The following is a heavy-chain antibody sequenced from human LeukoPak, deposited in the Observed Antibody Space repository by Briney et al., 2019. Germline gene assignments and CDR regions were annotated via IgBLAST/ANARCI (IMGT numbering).Heavy chain of an antibody. J-gene: IGHJ4*02. Sequence: GGSLRLSCAASRFTFSTYAMSWVRQAPGKGLEWISTIANGGGSTYYADSVKGRFTISRHNSKNTLYLQMNSLRAEDTAVYYCAKSHSVEQRGYFDYWGQGTLVTVSS. CDR2: IANGGGST. D-gene: IGHD1/OR15-1a*01. CDR3: AKSHSVEQRGYFDY. V-gene: IGHV3-23*01. CDR1: RFTFSTYA.